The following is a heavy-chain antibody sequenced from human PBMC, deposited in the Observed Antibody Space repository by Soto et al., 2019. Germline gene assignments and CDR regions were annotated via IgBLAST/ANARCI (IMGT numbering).Heavy chain of an antibody. D-gene: IGHD1-26*01. V-gene: IGHV3-30*18. CDR3: AKDLWGGSYKNLLSPFDY. CDR2: ISYDGSNK. CDR1: GFTFSSYG. J-gene: IGHJ4*02. Sequence: GGSLRLSCAASGFTFSSYGMHWVRQAPGKGLEWVAVISYDGSNKYYADSVKGRFTISRDNSKNTLYLQMNSLRAEDTAVYYCAKDLWGGSYKNLLSPFDYWGQGTLVTVSS.